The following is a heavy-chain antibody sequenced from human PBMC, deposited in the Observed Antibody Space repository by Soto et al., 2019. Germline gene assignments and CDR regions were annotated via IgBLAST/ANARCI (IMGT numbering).Heavy chain of an antibody. D-gene: IGHD6-13*01. V-gene: IGHV1-46*01. CDR2: INPSGGST. Sequence: ASVKVSFKASGYTFTSNYVHWVRRAPGQGLEWMGIINPSGGSTNYAQKFQGRVTVTRDTSTSTVYMELSSLRSEDTAVYYCARDHSIAAAGAWWLDPWGQGTLVTVS. CDR1: GYTFTSNY. CDR3: ARDHSIAAAGAWWLDP. J-gene: IGHJ5*02.